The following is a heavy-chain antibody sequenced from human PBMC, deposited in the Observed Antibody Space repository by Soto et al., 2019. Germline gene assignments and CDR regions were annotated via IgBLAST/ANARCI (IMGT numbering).Heavy chain of an antibody. D-gene: IGHD3-10*02. V-gene: IGHV3-23*01. Sequence: GGSLRLSCAASGFTFSSYAMSWVRQAPGKGLEWVSGISGSGGSTYYADSVKGRFTFSRDNSKNTLYLQMNSLTAEDTAVYFFVRAVRGPRPTYFDDWGQGTLVTVSS. CDR3: VRAVRGPRPTYFDD. CDR2: ISGSGGST. CDR1: GFTFSSYA. J-gene: IGHJ4*02.